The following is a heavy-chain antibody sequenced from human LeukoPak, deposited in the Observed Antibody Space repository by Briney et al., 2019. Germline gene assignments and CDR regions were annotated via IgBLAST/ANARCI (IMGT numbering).Heavy chain of an antibody. CDR2: IYYSGST. CDR1: GGSISSSYYY. CDR3: ARRGSSGYYVI. D-gene: IGHD3-22*01. Sequence: SETLSLTCTVSGGSISSSYYYWGWIRQPPGKGLEWIGSIYYSGSTYYNPSLKSRVTISVDTSKNQFSLKLSSVTAADTAVYYCARRGSSGYYVIWGQGALVTVSS. J-gene: IGHJ4*02. V-gene: IGHV4-39*01.